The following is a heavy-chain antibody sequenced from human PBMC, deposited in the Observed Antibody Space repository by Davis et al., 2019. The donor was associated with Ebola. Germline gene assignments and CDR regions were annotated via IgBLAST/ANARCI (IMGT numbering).Heavy chain of an antibody. D-gene: IGHD2/OR15-2a*01. CDR3: VKDSSNIWFDI. Sequence: GGSLRLSCKTSGFIFRNYVMSWVRQTPGKGLEWVSTFGTVGDTYYADSVKGRFAMSRDNSRGTLYLQMNSLRVEDSAIYYCVKDSSNIWFDIWGQGTLVTVSS. V-gene: IGHV3-23*01. CDR1: GFIFRNYV. J-gene: IGHJ3*02. CDR2: FGTVGDT.